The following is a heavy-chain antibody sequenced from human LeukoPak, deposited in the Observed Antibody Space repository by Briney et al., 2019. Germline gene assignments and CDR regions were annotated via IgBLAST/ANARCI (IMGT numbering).Heavy chain of an antibody. Sequence: ASVKVSCKASGYTFTGYYIHWVQKAPGQGLEWMGWINPNSGATNYAQRFQGRVTMTRDTSISTAYMELSSLRSDDTAVYYCARAIHGGNSGRFDLWGRGTLVAVSS. J-gene: IGHJ2*01. CDR1: GYTFTGYY. V-gene: IGHV1-2*02. CDR3: ARAIHGGNSGRFDL. D-gene: IGHD4-23*01. CDR2: INPNSGAT.